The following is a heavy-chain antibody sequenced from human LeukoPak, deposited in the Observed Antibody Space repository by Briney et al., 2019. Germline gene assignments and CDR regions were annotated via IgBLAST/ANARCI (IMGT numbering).Heavy chain of an antibody. Sequence: ASVKVSCKASGYTFTSYAMHWVRQAPGQRLEWMGWINAGNGNTKYSQKSQGRVTITRDTSASTAYMELSSLRSEDTAVYYCARSPYPFDGMDVWGQGTTVTVSS. D-gene: IGHD3-9*01. CDR1: GYTFTSYA. CDR3: ARSPYPFDGMDV. J-gene: IGHJ6*02. V-gene: IGHV1-3*01. CDR2: INAGNGNT.